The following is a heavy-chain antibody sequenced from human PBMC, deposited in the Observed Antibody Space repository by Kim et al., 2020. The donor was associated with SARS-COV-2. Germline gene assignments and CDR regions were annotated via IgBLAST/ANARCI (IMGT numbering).Heavy chain of an antibody. CDR1: GFSFSTYT. J-gene: IGHJ2*01. V-gene: IGHV3-23*01. CDR3: AREAEKWLQLYFVDH. CDR2: ITGSGGRT. Sequence: GGSLRLSCAASGFSFSTYTMSWVRQAPGKGLEWVSAITGSGGRTYFADSVKGRFSVSRDNSKNTLYLRMNSLTSEDTAIYYCAREAEKWLQLYFVDHWG. D-gene: IGHD5-12*01.